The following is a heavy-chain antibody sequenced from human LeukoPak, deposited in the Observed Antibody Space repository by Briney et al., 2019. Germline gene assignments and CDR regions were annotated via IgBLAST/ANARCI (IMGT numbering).Heavy chain of an antibody. CDR3: AGGGPEEDYFDY. V-gene: IGHV3-48*03. CDR2: ISSSGSTI. Sequence: PGWSLRLSCAASGFTFTSYEMNWVRQAPGKGLEWVSYISSSGSTIYYADSVKGRFTTSRDSAKNSLYLQMNSLRAEDTAVYYCAGGGPEEDYFDYWGQGTLVTVSS. J-gene: IGHJ4*02. D-gene: IGHD1-14*01. CDR1: GFTFTSYE.